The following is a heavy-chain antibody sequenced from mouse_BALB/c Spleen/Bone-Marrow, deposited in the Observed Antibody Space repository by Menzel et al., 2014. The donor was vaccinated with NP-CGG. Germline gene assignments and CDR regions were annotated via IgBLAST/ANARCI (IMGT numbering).Heavy chain of an antibody. D-gene: IGHD2-1*01. J-gene: IGHJ4*01. CDR1: GFTFSSYG. CDR2: ISSAGSYT. CDR3: ARHDGVTSYYAMDY. V-gene: IGHV5-6*01. Sequence: EVKLMESGGDLVKPGGPLKLSCAASGFTFSSYGMSWVRQTPDKRLEWVATISSAGSYTYYPDSVKGRFTISRDNAKNTLYLQMSSLKSEDTAMYYCARHDGVTSYYAMDYWGQGTSVTVSS.